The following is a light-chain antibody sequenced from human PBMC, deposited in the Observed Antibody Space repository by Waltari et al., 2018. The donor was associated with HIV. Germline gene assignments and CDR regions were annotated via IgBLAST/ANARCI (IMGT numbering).Light chain of an antibody. Sequence: QSALTQPASVSGSPGQSITISCTGTRSDVGGYNLVSWYQQHPGKAPKLMIYVVSKRPSGVSTRVSGAKSGNASSLTISGLQSEDEADYYCCAYAGSTTDVIFGVGTKLTVL. J-gene: IGLJ2*01. CDR3: CAYAGSTTDVI. V-gene: IGLV2-23*02. CDR1: RSDVGGYNL. CDR2: VVS.